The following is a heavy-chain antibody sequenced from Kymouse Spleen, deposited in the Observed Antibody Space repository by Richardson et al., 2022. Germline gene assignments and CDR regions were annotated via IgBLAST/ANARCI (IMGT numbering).Heavy chain of an antibody. D-gene: IGHD3-3*01. CDR1: GGSISSGGYY. CDR2: IYYSGST. V-gene: IGHV4-31*03. Sequence: QVQLQESGPGLVKPSQTLSLTCTVSGGSISSGGYYWSWIRQHPGKGLEWIGYIYYSGSTYYNPSLKSRVTISVDTSKNQFSLKLSSVTAADTAVYYCARESSYDFWSGSGNYYYYGMDVWGQGTTVTVSS. J-gene: IGHJ6*02. CDR3: ARESSYDFWSGSGNYYYYGMDV.